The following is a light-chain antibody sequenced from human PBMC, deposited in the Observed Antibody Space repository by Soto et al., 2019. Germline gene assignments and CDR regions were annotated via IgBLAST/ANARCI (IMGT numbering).Light chain of an antibody. CDR1: QSINTW. J-gene: IGKJ1*01. CDR2: KAS. Sequence: DIQMTQSPSTLSASVGDRVTISCRASQSINTWLAWYKQQPGKAPQLLIYKASSLESGVPSRLSGSGSGTDFTLTISSLRPDDFVTFYCQQYNDSFPTFGQGTKVEIK. V-gene: IGKV1-5*03. CDR3: QQYNDSFPT.